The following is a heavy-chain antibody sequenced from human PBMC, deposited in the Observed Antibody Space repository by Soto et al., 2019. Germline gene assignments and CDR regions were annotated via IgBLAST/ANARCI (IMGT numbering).Heavy chain of an antibody. J-gene: IGHJ6*02. CDR2: IIPILGIA. Sequence: SLKVACKTSGYTFSSYTISCGRHTHGQGLEWMGRIIPILGIANYAQKFQGRVTITADKSTSTAYMELSSLRSEDTAVYYCARATIIADYYYYGMDVWGQGTTVTVSS. CDR1: GYTFSSYT. CDR3: ARATIIADYYYYGMDV. D-gene: IGHD5-12*01. V-gene: IGHV1-69*02.